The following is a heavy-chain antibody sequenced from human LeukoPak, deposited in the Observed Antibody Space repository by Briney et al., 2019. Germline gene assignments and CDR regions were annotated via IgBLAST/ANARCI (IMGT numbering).Heavy chain of an antibody. Sequence: SETLSLTCAVYGGSFSGYYWSWIRQPPGKGLEWIGEINHSGSTNYNPSLKSRVTISVDTSKNQFSLKLSSVTAADTAVYYCARAYRQWLRPDAFDIWGQGTMVTVSS. CDR2: INHSGST. V-gene: IGHV4-34*01. CDR1: GGSFSGYY. D-gene: IGHD6-19*01. CDR3: ARAYRQWLRPDAFDI. J-gene: IGHJ3*02.